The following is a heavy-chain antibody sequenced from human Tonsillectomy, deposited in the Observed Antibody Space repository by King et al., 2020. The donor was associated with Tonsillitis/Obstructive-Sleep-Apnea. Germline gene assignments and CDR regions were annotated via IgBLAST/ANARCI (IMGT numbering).Heavy chain of an antibody. V-gene: IGHV5-51*01. J-gene: IGHJ4*02. CDR1: GYSFSNYW. D-gene: IGHD6-6*01. CDR3: ARRQGVEGRPTDSFDY. Sequence: QLVQSGAEVKKPGDSLKISCKGSGYSFSNYWIGWVRQMPGKGLEWMGIIYPGDADTRYSPSFQGHVTISADKSISTAYLQWSSLKASDTAMYYCARRQGVEGRPTDSFDYWGRGTLVTVSS. CDR2: IYPGDADT.